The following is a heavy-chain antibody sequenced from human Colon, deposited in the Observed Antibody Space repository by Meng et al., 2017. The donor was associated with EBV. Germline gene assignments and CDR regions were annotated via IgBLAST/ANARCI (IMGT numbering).Heavy chain of an antibody. CDR2: IFHSGST. J-gene: IGHJ5*02. V-gene: IGHV4-4*02. CDR1: GDSASSNNW. CDR3: ASSDYYGSGSYYP. Sequence: QAQVQVSGRGVVKSSGSLSLTCAVSGDSASSNNWWSWVRQPPGKGLEWIGEIFHSGSTKHNPSLKSRVTMSMDKSKNQFSLRLSSVTAADTAVYYCASSDYYGSGSYYPWGQGTLVTVSS. D-gene: IGHD3-10*01.